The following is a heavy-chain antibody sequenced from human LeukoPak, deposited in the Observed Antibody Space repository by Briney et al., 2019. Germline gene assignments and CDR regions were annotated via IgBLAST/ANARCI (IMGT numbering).Heavy chain of an antibody. V-gene: IGHV3-21*01. CDR2: ISSTSGYI. CDR1: GLSFSSYT. Sequence: GGSLRLSCAPSGLSFSSYTIPWVRQAPGKGLEWVSSISSTSGYIHYADSVKGRFSISRDNAKNLVHLEMDILRADDTAVYYCARDQRPDYEILIGFHHFDYWGQGTLVTVSS. CDR3: ARDQRPDYEILIGFHHFDY. D-gene: IGHD3-9*01. J-gene: IGHJ4*02.